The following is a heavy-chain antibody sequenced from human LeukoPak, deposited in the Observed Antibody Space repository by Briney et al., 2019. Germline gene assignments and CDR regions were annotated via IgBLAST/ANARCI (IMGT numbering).Heavy chain of an antibody. J-gene: IGHJ6*04. V-gene: IGHV4-4*09. CDR3: ARNHDFWSGYFSV. D-gene: IGHD3-3*01. CDR1: GGSISSYY. Sequence: PSETLSLTCTVSGGSISSYYWSWIRQPPGKGLEWIGYIYTSGSTNYNPSLKSRVTISVDTSKNQFSLKLSSVTAADTAVYYCARNHDFWSGYFSVWGKGTTVTVSS. CDR2: IYTSGST.